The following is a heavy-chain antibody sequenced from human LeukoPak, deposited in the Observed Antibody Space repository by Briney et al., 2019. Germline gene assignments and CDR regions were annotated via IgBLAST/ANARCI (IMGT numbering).Heavy chain of an antibody. J-gene: IGHJ4*02. CDR1: GGSITGSTYY. CDR3: ARHDYDSSGHRRDYYFDY. Sequence: SETLSLTCTVSGGSITGSTYYWGWIRQPPGKGLEWIVSVFHSGTTYYNPSLRSRVIVSMDTSKKQFSLRLSSVTAADTAVYYCARHDYDSSGHRRDYYFDYWSQGTLVTVSS. V-gene: IGHV4-39*01. CDR2: VFHSGTT. D-gene: IGHD3-22*01.